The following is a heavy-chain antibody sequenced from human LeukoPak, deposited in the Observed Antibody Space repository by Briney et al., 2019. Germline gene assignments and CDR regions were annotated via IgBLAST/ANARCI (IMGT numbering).Heavy chain of an antibody. J-gene: IGHJ6*03. D-gene: IGHD2-2*01. CDR3: ARAMGVGYCSSTSCSLMRGYYYYMDV. V-gene: IGHV1-2*02. CDR1: GYTFTGYY. Sequence: ASVKVSCKASGYTFTGYYMHWVRQAPGQGLEWMGWINPNSGGTNYAQKFQGRVTMTRDTSISTAYMELSRLRSDDTAVYYCARAMGVGYCSSTSCSLMRGYYYYMDVWGKGTTVTISS. CDR2: INPNSGGT.